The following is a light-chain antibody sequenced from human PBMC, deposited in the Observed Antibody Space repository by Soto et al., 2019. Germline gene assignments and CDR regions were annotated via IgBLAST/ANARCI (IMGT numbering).Light chain of an antibody. J-gene: IGLJ1*01. CDR3: CSFAGRDTFLDV. CDR2: DVN. Sequence: QSALTQPRSVSGSPGQSVTISCTGTSSDVGAYNYVSWYQHHPGKAPKLMIYDVNKRPSGVPDRFSGFKSDTTASLTISGLQAEDEADYYCCSFAGRDTFLDVFGTGTKLTVL. V-gene: IGLV2-11*01. CDR1: SSDVGAYNY.